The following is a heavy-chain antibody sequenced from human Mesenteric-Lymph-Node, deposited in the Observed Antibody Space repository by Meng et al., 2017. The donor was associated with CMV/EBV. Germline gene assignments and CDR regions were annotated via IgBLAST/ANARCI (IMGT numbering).Heavy chain of an antibody. Sequence: GESLKISCAASGFTFSSYSMNWVRQAPGKGLEWISYVGSTYLGSSESTVYYADSVKGRFTISRDNAKNSLYLQMNSLRAEDTAVYHCARDHNWSFDYWGQGTLVTVSS. V-gene: IGHV3-48*04. CDR1: GFTFSSYS. CDR3: ARDHNWSFDY. D-gene: IGHD1-1*01. J-gene: IGHJ4*02. CDR2: VGSTYLGSSESTV.